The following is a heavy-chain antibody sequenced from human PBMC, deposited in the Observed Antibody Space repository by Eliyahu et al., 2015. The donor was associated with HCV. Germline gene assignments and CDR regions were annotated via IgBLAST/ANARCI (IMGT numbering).Heavy chain of an antibody. Sequence: QVQLVQSGAEVKKPGASVKVSCKASGYTFTSYGIXWVRQAPGQGLEWMGWISAYEGNTNYAQKFEGRVTMTTDTSTTTAYMELGSLRSDDTAVYYCARDRYSYGSPPGYWGQGTLVTVSS. CDR1: GYTFTSYG. CDR2: ISAYEGNT. J-gene: IGHJ4*02. CDR3: ARDRYSYGSPPGY. V-gene: IGHV1-18*01. D-gene: IGHD5-18*01.